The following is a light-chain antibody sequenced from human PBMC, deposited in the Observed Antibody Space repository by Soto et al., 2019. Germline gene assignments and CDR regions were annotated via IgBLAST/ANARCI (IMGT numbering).Light chain of an antibody. Sequence: EIVLTQSPGTLSLSRGDRATLSCRASQSVSSDYLAWYQQKPGQAPRLLIFGASIRATGISDRFGGSGSGTDFTLTSSRLEPEDFAVYYCQQYGSSPITFGPGTKVPIK. CDR2: GAS. CDR1: QSVSSDY. J-gene: IGKJ3*01. CDR3: QQYGSSPIT. V-gene: IGKV3-20*01.